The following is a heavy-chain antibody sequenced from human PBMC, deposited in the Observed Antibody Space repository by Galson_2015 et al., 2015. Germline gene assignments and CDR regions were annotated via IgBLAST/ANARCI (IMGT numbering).Heavy chain of an antibody. J-gene: IGHJ5*02. CDR2: IKSKTDGGTT. CDR1: GFTFSNAW. Sequence: SLRLSCAASGFTFSNAWMSWVRQAPGKGLEWVGRIKSKTDGGTTDYAAPVKGRFTISRDDSKNTLYLQMNSLKTEDTAVYYCTTQRTNVLLWFGDQAVNWFDPWGQGTLVTVSS. CDR3: TTQRTNVLLWFGDQAVNWFDP. V-gene: IGHV3-15*01. D-gene: IGHD3-10*01.